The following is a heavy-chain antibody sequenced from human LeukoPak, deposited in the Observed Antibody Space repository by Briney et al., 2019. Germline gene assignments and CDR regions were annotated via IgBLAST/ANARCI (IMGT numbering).Heavy chain of an antibody. V-gene: IGHV3-74*01. J-gene: IGHJ3*02. CDR3: ARAVVVVAGRGAFDI. D-gene: IGHD2-21*01. CDR2: INSDGSST. Sequence: GGSLRLSCAVSGFTVCSYWMHWVCHAPRQGLVCVSRINSDGSSTSYADSVKGRFTISRANAKNTLYLQMNSLRAEDTAVYYCARAVVVVAGRGAFDIWGQGTMVTVSS. CDR1: GFTVCSYW.